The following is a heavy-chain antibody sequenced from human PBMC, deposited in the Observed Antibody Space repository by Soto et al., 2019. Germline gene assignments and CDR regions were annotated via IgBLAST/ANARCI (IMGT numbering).Heavy chain of an antibody. D-gene: IGHD3-3*01. J-gene: IGHJ5*02. Sequence: GASVKVSCKASGSTFTSYYMHLVRQSPGQGLEWMGIINPSGGSTSYAQKFQGRVTMTRDTSTSTVYMELSSLRSEDTAVYYCARAGLVLRGPIGFPWGQGTLVTVSS. CDR1: GSTFTSYY. V-gene: IGHV1-46*01. CDR3: ARAGLVLRGPIGFP. CDR2: INPSGGST.